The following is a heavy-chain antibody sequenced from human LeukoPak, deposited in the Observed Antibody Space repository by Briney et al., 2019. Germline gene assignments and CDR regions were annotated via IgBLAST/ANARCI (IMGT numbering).Heavy chain of an antibody. D-gene: IGHD3-3*01. V-gene: IGHV3-64*01. J-gene: IGHJ4*02. CDR2: ISSNGGST. Sequence: PGGSLRLSCAASGFTFSSYAMSWVRQAPGKGLEWVSAISSNGGSTYYANSVKGRFTISRDNSKNTLYLQMGSLRAEDMAVYYCARGSRITIFGVVGNDYWGQGTLVTVSS. CDR3: ARGSRITIFGVVGNDY. CDR1: GFTFSSYA.